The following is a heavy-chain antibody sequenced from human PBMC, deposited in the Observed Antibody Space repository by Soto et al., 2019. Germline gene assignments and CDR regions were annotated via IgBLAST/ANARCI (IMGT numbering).Heavy chain of an antibody. Sequence: VASVKVSCKASGYTFTSYGISWVRQAPGQGLEWMGWISAYSGNTNYAQKLQGRVTMTTDTSASTAYMELRSLRSDDTAVYYCARAAYCGGDCYWRGYYYYGMDVWG. D-gene: IGHD2-21*02. CDR1: GYTFTSYG. V-gene: IGHV1-18*01. CDR2: ISAYSGNT. CDR3: ARAAYCGGDCYWRGYYYYGMDV. J-gene: IGHJ6*02.